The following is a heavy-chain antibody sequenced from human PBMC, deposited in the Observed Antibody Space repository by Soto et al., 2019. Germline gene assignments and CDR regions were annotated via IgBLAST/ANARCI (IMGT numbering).Heavy chain of an antibody. V-gene: IGHV4-34*01. D-gene: IGHD2-21*02. Sequence: SETLSLTCAVYGGSLSGNYWGWIRQPPGKGLEWIGETHHSGRNAYNPSHKSRVTISVDTSRNQFSLKLNSVTAADTAVYYCARTTAAIHLNYWSQGTLVTVSS. CDR1: GGSLSGNY. CDR3: ARTTAAIHLNY. CDR2: THHSGRN. J-gene: IGHJ4*02.